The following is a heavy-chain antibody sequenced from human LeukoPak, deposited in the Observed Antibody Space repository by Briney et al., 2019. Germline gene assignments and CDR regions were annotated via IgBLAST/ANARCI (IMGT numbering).Heavy chain of an antibody. CDR3: AREGSSSGYGMDV. J-gene: IGHJ6*02. CDR1: GYTFTSYH. Sequence: EASVTVSCTASGYTFTSYHMHWVRQAPGQGLEWMGIINPSGGSTSYAQKFQGRVTMTRDASTSTVYMELSSLRSEDTAVYYCAREGSSSGYGMDVWGQGTTVTVSS. CDR2: INPSGGST. V-gene: IGHV1-46*01. D-gene: IGHD6-13*01.